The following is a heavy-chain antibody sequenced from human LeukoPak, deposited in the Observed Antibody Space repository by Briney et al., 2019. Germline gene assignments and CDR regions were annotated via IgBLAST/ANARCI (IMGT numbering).Heavy chain of an antibody. J-gene: IGHJ3*02. CDR2: ISWNSGSI. CDR1: GFTFDDYA. CDR3: ARIGAATYAFDI. Sequence: GGSLRLSCAASGFTFDDYAMHWVRQAPGKGLEWVSGISWNSGSIGYADSVKGRFTISRDKAKNTLYLQMNSLRAEDTAVYYCARIGAATYAFDIWGQGTMVTVSS. D-gene: IGHD1-26*01. V-gene: IGHV3-9*01.